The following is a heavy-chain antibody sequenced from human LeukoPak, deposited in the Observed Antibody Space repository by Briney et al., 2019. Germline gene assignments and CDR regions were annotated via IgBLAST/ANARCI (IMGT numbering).Heavy chain of an antibody. CDR2: INHNGST. V-gene: IGHV4-34*01. Sequence: SETLSLTCAVYGGSFSRYYWSWIRQPPGKGLQWIGEINHNGSTNNNPSLKSRVTISVDRSKNQFSLELNSVTAADTAVYYCARASQLVISRRGNWFDPWGQGTLVTVSS. J-gene: IGHJ5*02. CDR1: GGSFSRYY. CDR3: ARASQLVISRRGNWFDP. D-gene: IGHD6-6*01.